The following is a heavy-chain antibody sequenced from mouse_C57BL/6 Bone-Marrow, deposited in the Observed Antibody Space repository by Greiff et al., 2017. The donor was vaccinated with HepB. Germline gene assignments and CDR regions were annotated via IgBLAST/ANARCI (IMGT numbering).Heavy chain of an antibody. V-gene: IGHV1-26*01. Sequence: EVQLQQSGPELVKPGASVKISCKASGYTFTDYYMNWVKQSHGKSLEWIGDINPNNGGTSYNQKFKGKATLTVDKSSSTAYMELRSLTSEDSAVYYCANYGSSEDYWGQGTTLTVSS. J-gene: IGHJ2*01. CDR2: INPNNGGT. D-gene: IGHD1-1*01. CDR1: GYTFTDYY. CDR3: ANYGSSEDY.